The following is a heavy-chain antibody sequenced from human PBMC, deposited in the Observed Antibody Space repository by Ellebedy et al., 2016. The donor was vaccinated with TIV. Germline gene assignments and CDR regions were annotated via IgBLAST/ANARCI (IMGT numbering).Heavy chain of an antibody. Sequence: SETLSLTXSVSGGSITSSTYSWGWIRQPPGKGLEWIGSMSYSGNSYYNPSLKSRVTISVDTSKKQFSLKLSSVTAADTAVYYCARHVGQLLGKKKGFDYWGQGTLVTVS. D-gene: IGHD1-26*01. CDR2: MSYSGNS. V-gene: IGHV4-39*01. J-gene: IGHJ4*02. CDR1: GGSITSSTYS. CDR3: ARHVGQLLGKKKGFDY.